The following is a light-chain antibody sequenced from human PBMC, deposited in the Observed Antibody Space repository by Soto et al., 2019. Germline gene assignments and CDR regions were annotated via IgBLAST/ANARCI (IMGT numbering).Light chain of an antibody. CDR3: QSYDSSLSGSV. CDR1: NSNIGAGYD. CDR2: GNT. Sequence: QSVLTQPPSMSGAPGQRVTISCTGSNSNIGAGYDVHWYQQLPGTAPKLLLYGNTNRPSGVPDRFSGSKSGTSASLAITGLQADDEAEYYCQSYDSSLSGSVFGGGTQLTVL. V-gene: IGLV1-40*01. J-gene: IGLJ2*01.